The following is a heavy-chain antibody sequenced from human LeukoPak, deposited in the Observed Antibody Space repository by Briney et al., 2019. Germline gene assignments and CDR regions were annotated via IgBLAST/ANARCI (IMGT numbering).Heavy chain of an antibody. CDR3: ARGVGSGSFIWFDP. CDR1: GYDFTNYW. CDR2: ICPGDSDI. J-gene: IGHJ5*02. Sequence: GESLKISCKTSGYDFTNYWIGWVRQMPGRGLEWMGSICPGDSDIAYNPSFQGQVTISADKSTSTAYVHWSSLKASDSSMYYCARGVGSGSFIWFDPWGQGTLVTVSS. D-gene: IGHD1-26*01. V-gene: IGHV5-51*01.